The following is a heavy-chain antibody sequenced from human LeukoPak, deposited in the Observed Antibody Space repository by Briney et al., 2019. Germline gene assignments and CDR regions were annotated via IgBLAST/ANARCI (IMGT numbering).Heavy chain of an antibody. Sequence: SETLSLTCAVYGGSFSGYYWSWIRQPPGKGLEWIGEINHSGSTNYNPSLKSRVTISVDTSKNQFSLKLSSVTAADTAVYYCARGAGYYDILTGYIRGYFFDYWGQGILVTVSS. V-gene: IGHV4-34*01. CDR1: GGSFSGYY. J-gene: IGHJ4*02. D-gene: IGHD3-9*01. CDR2: INHSGST. CDR3: ARGAGYYDILTGYIRGYFFDY.